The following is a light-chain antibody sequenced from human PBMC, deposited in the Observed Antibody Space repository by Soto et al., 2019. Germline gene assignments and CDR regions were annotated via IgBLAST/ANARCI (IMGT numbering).Light chain of an antibody. V-gene: IGLV3-21*04. J-gene: IGLJ2*01. CDR1: NIGSKS. CDR2: YGR. Sequence: SYELTQPPSVSGAPGKTARITCGGNNIGSKSVHWYQLKPGQAPVAVMFYGRDRPSGIPERFSGSNSANTATLTISRVEAGDEADYYCQVWDTDRDHMVFGGGTKLTVL. CDR3: QVWDTDRDHMV.